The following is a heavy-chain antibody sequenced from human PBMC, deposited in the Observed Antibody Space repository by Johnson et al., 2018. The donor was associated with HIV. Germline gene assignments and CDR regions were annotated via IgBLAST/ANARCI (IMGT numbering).Heavy chain of an antibody. Sequence: VQLVESGGGVVRPGGSLRLSCAASGFTFDDYGMSWVRQAPGKGLEWVSGINWNSGSIGYADSVKGRFTISRDNAKNSLYLQMNSLRAEDTALYYCAKCIWGSSLIDAFDFWGQGTVVTVSS. J-gene: IGHJ3*01. D-gene: IGHD6-13*01. V-gene: IGHV3-20*04. CDR3: AKCIWGSSLIDAFDF. CDR2: INWNSGSI. CDR1: GFTFDDYG.